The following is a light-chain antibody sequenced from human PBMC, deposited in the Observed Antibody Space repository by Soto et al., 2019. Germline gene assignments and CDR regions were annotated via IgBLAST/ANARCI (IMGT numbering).Light chain of an antibody. Sequence: DIQMTQSPSSLSASLGETVTITCRASQDISTNLAWFQQKPGEAPQLLIYGPSTVASGVPSGFSGGKSGTHSTLTSSGLSHDYVAIYYYQYYNRLPFTFGPGTKVEIK. CDR3: QYYNRLPFT. CDR1: QDISTN. V-gene: IGKV1-27*01. J-gene: IGKJ3*01. CDR2: GPS.